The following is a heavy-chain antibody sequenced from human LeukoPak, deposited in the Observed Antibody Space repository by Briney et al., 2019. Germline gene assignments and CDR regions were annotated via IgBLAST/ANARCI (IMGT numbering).Heavy chain of an antibody. CDR1: GFTFSSYW. D-gene: IGHD6-6*01. CDR3: ARDRSSSFWLPGTHFDY. J-gene: IGHJ4*02. V-gene: IGHV3-7*01. CDR2: IKQDGSEK. Sequence: GGSLRLSCAASGFTFSSYWMGWVRQAPGKGLEWVANIKQDGSEKYYVDSVKGRFTISRDNAKNSLYLQMNSLRAEDTAVYYCARDRSSSFWLPGTHFDYWGQGTLVTVSS.